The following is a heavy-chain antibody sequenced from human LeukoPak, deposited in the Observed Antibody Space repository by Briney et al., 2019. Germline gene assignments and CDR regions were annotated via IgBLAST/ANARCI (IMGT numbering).Heavy chain of an antibody. CDR3: ARHDRPEAYPVARDAFDI. D-gene: IGHD1-14*01. CDR2: IYHSGST. J-gene: IGHJ3*02. Sequence: PSQTLSLTCAVSGGSISSGGYSWSWIRQPPGKGLEWIGYIYHSGSTYYNPSLKSRVTISVDTSKNQFSLKLSSVTAADTAVYYCARHDRPEAYPVARDAFDIWGQGTMVTVSS. V-gene: IGHV4-30-2*01. CDR1: GGSISSGGYS.